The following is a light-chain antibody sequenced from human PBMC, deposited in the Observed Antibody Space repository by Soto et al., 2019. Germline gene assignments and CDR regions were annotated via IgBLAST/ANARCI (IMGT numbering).Light chain of an antibody. Sequence: DIVLTQTPGTLSLSPGKRATLSCRASQSVTSNLAWYQQKPGQAPRLLIYGASTRATGIPARFSGSGSGTEFTLTISSLQSEDFAVYYCQQYNTWSTFGQGTKVDIK. CDR2: GAS. CDR3: QQYNTWST. CDR1: QSVTSN. V-gene: IGKV3-15*01. J-gene: IGKJ1*01.